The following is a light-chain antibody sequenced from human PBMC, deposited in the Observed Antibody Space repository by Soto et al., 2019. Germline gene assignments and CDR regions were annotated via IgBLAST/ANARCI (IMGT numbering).Light chain of an antibody. J-gene: IGLJ1*01. Sequence: QSALTQPASVSGSPGQSITISCTGTSSDVGGYNYVSWYQQHPGKAPKLMIYEVSNRPSGVSNRFSGSKSGHTASLTISGLQSEDEADYFCTSYTSSTTLDVFGTGTKGTVL. CDR2: EVS. CDR1: SSDVGGYNY. V-gene: IGLV2-14*01. CDR3: TSYTSSTTLDV.